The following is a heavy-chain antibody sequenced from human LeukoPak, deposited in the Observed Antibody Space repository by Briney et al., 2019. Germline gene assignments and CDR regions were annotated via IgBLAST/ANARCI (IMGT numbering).Heavy chain of an antibody. Sequence: ASVKVSCKASGYTFTSYYMHWVRQAPGQGLEWMGIINPSGGSTSYALKFQGRVTVTRDTSTSTVHMELSGLRSEDTAVYYCARDQEGFDYWGQGTLVTVSS. CDR2: INPSGGST. CDR3: ARDQEGFDY. J-gene: IGHJ4*02. V-gene: IGHV1-46*01. CDR1: GYTFTSYY.